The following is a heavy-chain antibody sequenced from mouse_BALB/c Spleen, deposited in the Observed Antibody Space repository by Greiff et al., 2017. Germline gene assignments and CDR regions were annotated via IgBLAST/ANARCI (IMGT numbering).Heavy chain of an antibody. J-gene: IGHJ2*01. D-gene: IGHD3-3*01. CDR2: IWWNDNK. CDR3: ARIEGTLYFDY. Sequence: QVTLKESGPGILQPSQTLSLTCSFSGFSLSTYGIGVGWIRQPSGKGLEWLAHIWWNDNKYYNTALKSRLTISKDTSNNQVFLKIASVDTADTATYYCARIEGTLYFDYWGQGTTLTVSS. CDR1: GFSLSTYGIG. V-gene: IGHV8-11*01.